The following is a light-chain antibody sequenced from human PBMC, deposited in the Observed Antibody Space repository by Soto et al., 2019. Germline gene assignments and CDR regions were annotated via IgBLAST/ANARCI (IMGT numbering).Light chain of an antibody. CDR1: QSVRSN. Sequence: ETVMTQSPGTLSVSAGERVTLSCRASQSVRSNLAWYQQKPGQAPRLLLYGASTRATDIPARFSGSGSGTDFTLTISSLEPEDFAVYYCQQRSNWPWTFGQGTKVDIK. J-gene: IGKJ1*01. CDR3: QQRSNWPWT. V-gene: IGKV3-15*01. CDR2: GAS.